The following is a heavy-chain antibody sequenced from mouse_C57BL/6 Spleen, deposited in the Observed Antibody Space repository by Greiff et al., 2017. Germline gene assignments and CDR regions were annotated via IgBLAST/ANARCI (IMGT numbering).Heavy chain of an antibody. V-gene: IGHV1-82*01. CDR1: GYAFSSSW. CDR3: ARANWEWFAY. Sequence: QVQLKESGPELVKPGASVKISCKASGYAFSSSWMNWVKQRPGKGLEWIGRIYPGDGDTNYNGKFKGKATLTADTSSCTAYMQLSSLTSEDSAVYFCARANWEWFAYWGQGTLVTVSA. CDR2: IYPGDGDT. D-gene: IGHD4-1*02. J-gene: IGHJ3*01.